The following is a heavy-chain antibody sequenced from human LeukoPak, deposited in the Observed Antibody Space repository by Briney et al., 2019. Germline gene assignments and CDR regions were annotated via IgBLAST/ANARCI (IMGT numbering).Heavy chain of an antibody. V-gene: IGHV4-4*02. J-gene: IGHJ3*02. Sequence: PSETLSLTCAVSGGSISSSNWWSWIRQPPGKGLEWIGEINHSGSTNYNPSLKSRVTISVDTSKNQFSLKLSSVTAADTAVYYCARDPPYGGLEGAFGIWGQGTMVTVSS. CDR3: ARDPPYGGLEGAFGI. CDR2: INHSGST. CDR1: GGSISSSNW. D-gene: IGHD4-23*01.